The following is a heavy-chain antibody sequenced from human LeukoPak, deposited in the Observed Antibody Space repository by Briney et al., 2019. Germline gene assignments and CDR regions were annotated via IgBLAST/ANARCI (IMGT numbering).Heavy chain of an antibody. D-gene: IGHD6-6*01. CDR1: GFTLSSYS. V-gene: IGHV3-21*01. CDR3: ARGGHSSSETDY. J-gene: IGHJ4*02. Sequence: GGSLRLSCAASGFTLSSYSMNWVRQAPGKGLEWVSSISSSSSYIYYADSVKGRFTISRDNAKNSLYLQMNSLRAEDTAVYYCARGGHSSSETDYWGQGTLVTVSS. CDR2: ISSSSSYI.